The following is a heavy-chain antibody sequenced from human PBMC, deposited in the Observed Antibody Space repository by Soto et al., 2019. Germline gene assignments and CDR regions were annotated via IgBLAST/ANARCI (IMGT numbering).Heavy chain of an antibody. CDR2: IYSGGST. J-gene: IGHJ4*02. CDR1: GFTVYSNY. Sequence: VGSLRLSCAASGFTVYSNYMSWVRQAPGKGLEWVSVIYSGGSTYYADSVKGRFTISRDNSKNTLYLQMNSLRAEDTAVYYCARDYADYVLGYFDYWGQGTLVTVSS. CDR3: ARDYADYVLGYFDY. V-gene: IGHV3-53*01. D-gene: IGHD4-17*01.